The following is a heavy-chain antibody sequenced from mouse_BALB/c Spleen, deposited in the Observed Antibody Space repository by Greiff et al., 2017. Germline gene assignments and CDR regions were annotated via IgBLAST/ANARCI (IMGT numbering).Heavy chain of an antibody. D-gene: IGHD1-2*01. CDR1: GFTFSDYY. Sequence: EVQVVESGGGLVKPGGSLKLSCAASGFTFSDYYMYWVRQTPEKRLEWVATISDGGSYTYYPDSVKGRFTISRDNAKNNLYLQMSSLKSEDTAMYYCARSWISSLLDYYAMDYWGQGTSVTVSS. J-gene: IGHJ4*01. CDR3: ARSWISSLLDYYAMDY. V-gene: IGHV5-4*02. CDR2: ISDGGSYT.